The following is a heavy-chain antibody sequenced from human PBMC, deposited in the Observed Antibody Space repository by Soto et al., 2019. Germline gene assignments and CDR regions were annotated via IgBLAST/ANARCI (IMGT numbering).Heavy chain of an antibody. V-gene: IGHV3-30-3*01. J-gene: IGHJ4*02. CDR3: ARERRYSSSWYADY. Sequence: GSLRLSCAASGFTFSSYAMHWVRQAPGKGLEWVAVISYDGSNKYYADSVKGRFTISRDNSKNTLYLQMNSLRAEDTAVYYCARERRYSSSWYADYWGQGTLVTVSS. CDR2: ISYDGSNK. CDR1: GFTFSSYA. D-gene: IGHD6-13*01.